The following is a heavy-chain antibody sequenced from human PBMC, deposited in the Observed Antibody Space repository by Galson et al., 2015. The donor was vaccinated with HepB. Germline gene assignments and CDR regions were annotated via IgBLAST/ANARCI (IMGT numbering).Heavy chain of an antibody. V-gene: IGHV3-23*01. CDR2: ISGSGGST. D-gene: IGHD2-2*01. CDR1: GFTFSSYA. CDR3: AKDLGYQLLPADYFDY. J-gene: IGHJ4*02. Sequence: SLRLSCAASGFTFSSYAMSWVRQAPGKGLEWVSAISGSGGSTYYADSVKGRFTISRDNSKNTLYLQMNSLRAEDTAVYYCAKDLGYQLLPADYFDYWGQGTLVTVSS.